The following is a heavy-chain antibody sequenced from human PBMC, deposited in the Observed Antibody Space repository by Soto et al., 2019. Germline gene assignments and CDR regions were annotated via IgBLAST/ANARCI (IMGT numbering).Heavy chain of an antibody. V-gene: IGHV4-4*07. CDR1: GGSISSYY. CDR3: ARVVPRGDDSSGLDY. J-gene: IGHJ4*02. CDR2: IYASGST. D-gene: IGHD3-22*01. Sequence: SETLSFTYTASGGSISSYYWSWIRQPAGKGLEWIGRIYASGSTTYNPSLKSRLTMSVDRSKNQFSLKLKSVTAAAKAVYYCARVVPRGDDSSGLDYWGQGPLVTVYS.